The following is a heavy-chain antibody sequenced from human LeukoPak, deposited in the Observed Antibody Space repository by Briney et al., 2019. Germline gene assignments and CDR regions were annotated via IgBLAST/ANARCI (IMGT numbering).Heavy chain of an antibody. D-gene: IGHD6-13*01. CDR3: ARQIASAGTAGFGF. Sequence: SETLSLTCTVSGGSVSSYYWSWIRQPAGKGLKWIGRIYSTGSTNYNPSLKSRVTMSVDTSKNQFSLRLRSVTAAGTAVYYCARQIASAGTAGFGFWGQGALVTVSS. CDR1: GGSVSSYY. J-gene: IGHJ4*02. CDR2: IYSTGST. V-gene: IGHV4-4*07.